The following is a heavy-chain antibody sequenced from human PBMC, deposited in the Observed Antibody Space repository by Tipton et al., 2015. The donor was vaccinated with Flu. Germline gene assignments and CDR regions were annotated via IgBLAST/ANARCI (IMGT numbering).Heavy chain of an antibody. CDR2: IRSKTNGATT. CDR3: TRGGLYFYHIDV. Sequence: SLRLSCAASGFTVSSNYMSWVRQAPGKGLEWVGLIRSKTNGATTQYAASVKGRFIISRDESKSIAYLQMNSLKTEDTAEYYCTRGGLYFYHIDVWGKGTTVTVSS. CDR1: GFTVSSNY. D-gene: IGHD3-16*01. V-gene: IGHV3-49*04. J-gene: IGHJ6*03.